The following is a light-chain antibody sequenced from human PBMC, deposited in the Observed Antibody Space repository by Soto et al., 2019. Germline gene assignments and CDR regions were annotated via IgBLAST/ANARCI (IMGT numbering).Light chain of an antibody. J-gene: IGLJ2*01. CDR2: EVT. V-gene: IGLV2-14*01. CDR3: SSDTRSSGVV. CDR1: SCDIGAYNF. Sequence: QSALTQPASVSGSPGQSITISCTGTSCDIGAYNFVSWYQQHPGKAPKLMIYEVTNRPSGISDRFSGSKSGNTASLTISGLQAEDEADYHCSSDTRSSGVVFGGGTKLTVL.